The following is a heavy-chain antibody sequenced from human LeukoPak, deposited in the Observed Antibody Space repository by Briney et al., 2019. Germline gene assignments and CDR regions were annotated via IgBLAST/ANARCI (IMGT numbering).Heavy chain of an antibody. CDR3: AKQGRSPTYYDILTGYYSY. V-gene: IGHV3-30*18. CDR1: VFPFSRYS. D-gene: IGHD3-9*01. CDR2: ISYDGSNK. Sequence: GGSLRLSCTTSVFPFSRYSMNWVRQAPGKGLEWVAVISYDGSNKYYADSVKGRFTISRDNSKNTLYLQMNSLRAEDTAVYYCAKQGRSPTYYDILTGYYSYWGQGTLVTVSS. J-gene: IGHJ4*02.